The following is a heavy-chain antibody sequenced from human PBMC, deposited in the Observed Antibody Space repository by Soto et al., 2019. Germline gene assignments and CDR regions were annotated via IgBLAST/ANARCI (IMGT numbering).Heavy chain of an antibody. Sequence: QVKLVQSGAEVKKPGSSVKVSCKASGDTYSSYEINWVRQAPGLGLEWMGGIVPVYGTANYAPKFQGRVTLIADVSTGTTYMELSSLRSEDTAVYFCAREAAPHSGGWHYWGQGTLVTVSS. CDR3: AREAAPHSGGWHY. CDR1: GDTYSSYE. CDR2: IVPVYGTA. J-gene: IGHJ4*02. D-gene: IGHD6-19*01. V-gene: IGHV1-69*12.